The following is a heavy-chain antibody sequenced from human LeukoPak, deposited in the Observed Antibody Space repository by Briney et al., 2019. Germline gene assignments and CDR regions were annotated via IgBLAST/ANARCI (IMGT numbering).Heavy chain of an antibody. J-gene: IGHJ4*02. Sequence: GGSLRLSCAASGFTFSNYGMHWVRQAPGKGLEWVAVIWYDGSNKYYSDSVRGRFTFSRDNSKNTLYLQMNSLSAEDTAVYYCARGYDYGDYGFVKWGQGTLVTVSS. CDR1: GFTFSNYG. D-gene: IGHD4-17*01. V-gene: IGHV3-33*01. CDR3: ARGYDYGDYGFVK. CDR2: IWYDGSNK.